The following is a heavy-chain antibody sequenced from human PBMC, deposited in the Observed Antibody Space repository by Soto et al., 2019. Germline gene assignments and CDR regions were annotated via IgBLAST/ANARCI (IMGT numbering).Heavy chain of an antibody. CDR1: GFTFSSYG. J-gene: IGHJ4*02. CDR2: IWYDGSNK. Sequence: GGSLRLSCAASGFTFSSYGMHWVRQAPGKGLEWVAVIWYDGSNKYYADSVKGRFTISRDNSKNTLYLQMNSLRAEDTAVYYCARDLDCISTSCYGHFDYWGQGTLVTVSS. V-gene: IGHV3-33*01. CDR3: ARDLDCISTSCYGHFDY. D-gene: IGHD2-2*01.